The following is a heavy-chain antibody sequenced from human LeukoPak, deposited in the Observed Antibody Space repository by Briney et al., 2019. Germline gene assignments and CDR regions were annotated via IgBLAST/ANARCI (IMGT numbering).Heavy chain of an antibody. CDR3: AKDGRLICSSACYGAS. CDR1: GFTFSSYA. CDR2: ITGSGGST. D-gene: IGHD2-2*01. Sequence: PGGSLRLSCAASGFTFSSYAMSWVRQAPGKGLELVSAITGSGGSTYYADSVKGRFTISRDNSDNTLYLQMNSLRAEDTALYYCAKDGRLICSSACYGASWGQGTLVTVSS. J-gene: IGHJ5*02. V-gene: IGHV3-23*01.